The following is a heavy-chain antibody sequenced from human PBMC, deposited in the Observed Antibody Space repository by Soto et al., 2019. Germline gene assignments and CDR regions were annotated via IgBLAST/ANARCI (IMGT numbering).Heavy chain of an antibody. CDR1: GGSISSYY. J-gene: IGHJ5*02. Sequence: QVQLQESGPGLVKPSETLSLTCTVSGGSISSYYWSWIRQPPGKGLEWIGYIYYSGSTNYNPSLKSRVTISVDTSKNQFSLKLSSVTAADTAVYYCARQPLRYFDPLPLGWFDPWGQGTLVTVSS. V-gene: IGHV4-59*08. CDR2: IYYSGST. CDR3: ARQPLRYFDPLPLGWFDP. D-gene: IGHD3-9*01.